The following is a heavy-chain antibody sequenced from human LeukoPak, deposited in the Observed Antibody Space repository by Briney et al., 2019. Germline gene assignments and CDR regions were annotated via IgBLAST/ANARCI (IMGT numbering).Heavy chain of an antibody. CDR3: AKDVPAWACDS. CDR2: ISGSGGST. J-gene: IGHJ4*02. CDR1: GFNFGGFS. Sequence: GGSLRLSCAASGFNFGGFSMSWVRQAPGKGLEWVSGISGSGGSTYYADSVKGRFTISRDNSKNTLYLQMNSLRVDDTAVYYCAKDVPAWACDSWGQGTLVIVSS. D-gene: IGHD7-27*01. V-gene: IGHV3-23*01.